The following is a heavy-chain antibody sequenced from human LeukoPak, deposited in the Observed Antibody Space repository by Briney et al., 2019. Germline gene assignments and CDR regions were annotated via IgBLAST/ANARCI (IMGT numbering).Heavy chain of an antibody. D-gene: IGHD1-26*01. J-gene: IGHJ4*02. CDR1: GYTFTSYA. Sequence: ASVKVSCKASGYTFTSYAMHWVRQAPGQRLEWMGWINAGNGNTKYSQKFQGRVTITRDTSASTAYMELSSLRSEDTAVYYCARVAGSYYDGDFDYWGQGTLVTVSS. V-gene: IGHV1-3*01. CDR2: INAGNGNT. CDR3: ARVAGSYYDGDFDY.